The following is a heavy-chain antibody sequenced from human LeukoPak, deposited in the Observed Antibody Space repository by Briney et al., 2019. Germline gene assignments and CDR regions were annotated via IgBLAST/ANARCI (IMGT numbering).Heavy chain of an antibody. CDR2: ISASGRS. J-gene: IGHJ4*02. CDR3: AREFDS. V-gene: IGHV4-61*02. Sequence: SQTLSLTCTVSGGSISSGDYYLSWIRQPAGKGLEWIGRISASGRSNYNPSLKSRLTISTDTSKNQFSLMLSSVTATDTAVYYCAREFDSWGQGTLVTVSS. CDR1: GGSISSGDYY.